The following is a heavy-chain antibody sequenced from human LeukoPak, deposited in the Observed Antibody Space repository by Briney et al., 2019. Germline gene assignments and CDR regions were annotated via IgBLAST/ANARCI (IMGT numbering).Heavy chain of an antibody. CDR2: IYPGDSDT. CDR1: GYSFTSYW. D-gene: IGHD4-23*01. V-gene: IGHV5-51*04. J-gene: IGHJ3*02. Sequence: GESPKISCKGSGYSFTSYWSSWVRQMPGKGLGWMGIIYPGDSDTRYSPSFKGQVPISANKPISTAYRKWSSLKASATAWYYGARRLTVVTPHDAFDIWGQGTMVTVSS. CDR3: ARRLTVVTPHDAFDI.